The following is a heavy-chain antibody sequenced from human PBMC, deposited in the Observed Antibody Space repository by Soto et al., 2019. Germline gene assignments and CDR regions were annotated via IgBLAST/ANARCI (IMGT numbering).Heavy chain of an antibody. CDR2: IYPGDSDT. J-gene: IGHJ6*02. D-gene: IGHD3-16*01. CDR3: ARHYDSHDVRGYYYYGMDV. Sequence: TGESLKISCKGSGYSFTSYWIGWVRQMPGKGLEWMGIIYPGDSDTRYSPSFQGQVTISADKSISTAYLQWSSLKASDTAMYYCARHYDSHDVRGYYYYGMDVWGQGTTVTVSS. V-gene: IGHV5-51*01. CDR1: GYSFTSYW.